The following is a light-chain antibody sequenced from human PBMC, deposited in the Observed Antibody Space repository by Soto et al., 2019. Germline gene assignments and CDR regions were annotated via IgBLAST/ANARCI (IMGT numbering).Light chain of an antibody. Sequence: QSALTQPASVSGSPGQSITISCNGTSSDVGSYNLVSWYQQHPGKAPKLMIYEGSKRPSGVSNRFSGSKSGNTASLTISGLQAEDEADYYCCSYAGRHVVFGGGTKLTVL. J-gene: IGLJ2*01. CDR3: CSYAGRHVV. CDR1: SSDVGSYNL. CDR2: EGS. V-gene: IGLV2-23*01.